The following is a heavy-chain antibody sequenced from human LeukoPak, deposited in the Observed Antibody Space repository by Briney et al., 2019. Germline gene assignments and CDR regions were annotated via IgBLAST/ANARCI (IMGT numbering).Heavy chain of an antibody. CDR2: IYYSGST. J-gene: IGHJ4*02. Sequence: PPETLSLTCTVSGGSISSYYWSWIRQPPGKGLEWIGYIYYSGSTNYNPSLKSRVAISVDTSKNQFSLKLSSVTAADTAVYYCARHSGIAVAGADFDYWGQGTLVTVSS. V-gene: IGHV4-59*08. CDR3: ARHSGIAVAGADFDY. D-gene: IGHD6-19*01. CDR1: GGSISSYY.